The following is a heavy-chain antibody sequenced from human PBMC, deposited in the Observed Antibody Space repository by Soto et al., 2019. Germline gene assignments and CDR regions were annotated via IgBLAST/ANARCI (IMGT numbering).Heavy chain of an antibody. CDR1: GFTFSSHA. D-gene: IGHD6-13*01. Sequence: EVQLLESGGGLVQPGGSLRLSCTASGFTFSSHAMTWVRQAPGKGLEWVSGLSDSGGSIYYADSVKGRFTISRDNSXNTLYLQMKPLRAEDTAVYYCAKVYSSWYAGFFDLWGQGTLVTVSS. J-gene: IGHJ4*02. CDR3: AKVYSSWYAGFFDL. V-gene: IGHV3-23*01. CDR2: LSDSGGSI.